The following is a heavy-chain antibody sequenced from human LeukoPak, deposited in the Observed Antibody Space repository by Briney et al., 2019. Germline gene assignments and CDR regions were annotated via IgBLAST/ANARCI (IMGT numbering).Heavy chain of an antibody. J-gene: IGHJ6*02. CDR2: ISYDGSNK. Sequence: WGSLRLSCAASGFTFSSYGMHWVRQAPGKGLEWVAVISYDGSNKYYADSVKGRFTISRDNSKNTLYLQMNSLRAEDTAVYYCAKEKYQLPYYYYYGMDVWGQGTTVTVSS. D-gene: IGHD2-2*01. V-gene: IGHV3-30*18. CDR1: GFTFSSYG. CDR3: AKEKYQLPYYYYYGMDV.